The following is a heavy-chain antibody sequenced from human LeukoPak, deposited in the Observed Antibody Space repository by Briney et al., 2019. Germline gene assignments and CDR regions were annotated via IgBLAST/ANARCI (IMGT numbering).Heavy chain of an antibody. J-gene: IGHJ4*02. CDR1: GGSVSGYY. CDR3: ARIHRYCSGGACYVLDN. Sequence: SETLSLTCVVSGGSVSGYYWGWIRQPPGRGLEWIGYVYYSGSTNYNPSFKSRITISVDTSRNQLSLQLSSVTAADTAVYYCARIHRYCSGGACYVLDNWGQGTLVAVSS. CDR2: VYYSGST. D-gene: IGHD2-15*01. V-gene: IGHV4-59*02.